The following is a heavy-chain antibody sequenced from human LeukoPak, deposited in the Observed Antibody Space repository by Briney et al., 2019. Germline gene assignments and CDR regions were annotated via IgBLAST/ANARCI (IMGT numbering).Heavy chain of an antibody. J-gene: IGHJ4*02. Sequence: PAETLSLTCTVSGGSISSGGYYWSWIRQHPGKGLEWIGYIYYSGSTYYNPSLESRDTISVDTSKNQFSLKLSSVTAADTAVYYCARAMLDSSVYPFDYWGQGPLVSVSS. D-gene: IGHD3-22*01. CDR2: IYYSGST. V-gene: IGHV4-31*03. CDR3: ARAMLDSSVYPFDY. CDR1: GGSISSGGYY.